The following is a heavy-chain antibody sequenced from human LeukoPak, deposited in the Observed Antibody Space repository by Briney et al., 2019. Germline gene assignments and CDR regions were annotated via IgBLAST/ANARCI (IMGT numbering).Heavy chain of an antibody. Sequence: GASVKVSCKASGGTFSSYAISWVRQAPGQGLKWMGGIIPIFGTANYAQKFQGRVTITADKSTSTAYMELSSLRSEDTAVYYCASQHDYGDYGAFDIWGQGTMVAVSS. D-gene: IGHD4-17*01. CDR1: GGTFSSYA. V-gene: IGHV1-69*06. CDR2: IIPIFGTA. CDR3: ASQHDYGDYGAFDI. J-gene: IGHJ3*02.